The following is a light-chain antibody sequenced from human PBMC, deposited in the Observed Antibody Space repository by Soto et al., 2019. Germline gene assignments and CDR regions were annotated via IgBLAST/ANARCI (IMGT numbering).Light chain of an antibody. CDR2: DTS. CDR1: TGAVTDGHY. V-gene: IGLV7-46*01. CDR3: LLSFGGARRV. J-gene: IGLJ2*01. Sequence: QTVVTQEPSLTVSPGGTVTLTCASSTGAVTDGHYPYWFQQKPGQAPRTLIYDTSNKHSWTPARFSGSLLGGKPVLTLSGAQPEDEADYFCLLSFGGARRVFGGGTKVTVL.